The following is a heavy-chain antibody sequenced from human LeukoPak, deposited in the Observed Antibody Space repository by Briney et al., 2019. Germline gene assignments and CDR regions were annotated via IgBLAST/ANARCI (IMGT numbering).Heavy chain of an antibody. CDR3: ARDPHYYGSGSYFDY. Sequence: ASVKVSCKASGGTFSSYAISWMRQAPGQGLEWMGGIIPIFGTANYAQKFQGRVTITADESTSTAYMELSSLRSEDTAVYYCARDPHYYGSGSYFDYWGQGTLVTVSS. CDR2: IIPIFGTA. V-gene: IGHV1-69*13. J-gene: IGHJ4*02. D-gene: IGHD3-10*01. CDR1: GGTFSSYA.